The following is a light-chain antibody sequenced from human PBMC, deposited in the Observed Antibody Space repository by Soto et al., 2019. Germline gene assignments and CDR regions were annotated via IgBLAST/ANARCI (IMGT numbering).Light chain of an antibody. J-gene: IGLJ1*01. V-gene: IGLV3-21*02. CDR1: NIGSYN. CDR2: DDR. CDR3: QVWDTTSDHFF. Sequence: SYELRQPPSVSVDTGQTARITCGGNNIGSYNVHWYQQKPGLAPVLVVYDDRDRPSGIPERFSGPNSGNTAALTISRAEAGDEADYYCQVWDTTSDHFFFGTGTKV.